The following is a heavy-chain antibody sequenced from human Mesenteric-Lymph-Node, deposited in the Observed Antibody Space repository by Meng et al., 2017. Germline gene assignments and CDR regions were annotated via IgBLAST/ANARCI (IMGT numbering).Heavy chain of an antibody. V-gene: IGHV4-39*07. J-gene: IGHJ5*02. D-gene: IGHD3-10*02. Sequence: SETLSLTCTVSAGSMTSRSYYWGWLRQPPGKGLEWIATIHNSGSTYCNPALTSRVTISLDTSKNQFSLRLSSVTAADTAIYYCARDFNINWFYDWGQGTLVTVSS. CDR1: AGSMTSRSYY. CDR2: IHNSGST. CDR3: ARDFNINWFYD.